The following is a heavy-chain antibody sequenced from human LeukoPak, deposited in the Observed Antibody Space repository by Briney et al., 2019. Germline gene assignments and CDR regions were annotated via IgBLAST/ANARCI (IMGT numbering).Heavy chain of an antibody. CDR1: GFTFSSYA. V-gene: IGHV3-30-3*01. CDR3: ARGISRSWLSDY. CDR2: ISYDGSNK. D-gene: IGHD6-13*01. J-gene: IGHJ4*02. Sequence: GGSLRLSCAASGFTFSSYAMHWVRQAPGKGLEWVAVISYDGSNKYHADSVKGRFTISRDNSKNTLYLQMNSLRADDTAVYYCARGISRSWLSDYWGQGTLVTVSS.